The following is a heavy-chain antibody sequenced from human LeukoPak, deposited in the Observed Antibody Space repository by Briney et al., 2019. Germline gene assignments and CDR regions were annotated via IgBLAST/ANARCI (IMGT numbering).Heavy chain of an antibody. CDR3: ARETYYYDSSGNPFDY. V-gene: IGHV3-48*01. CDR2: ISSSGSII. J-gene: IGHJ4*02. D-gene: IGHD3-22*01. Sequence: GGSLRLSCAASGFIFSSYSMNWVRQAPGKGLEWVSYISSSGSIIYYADSVKGRFTISRDNAKNSLYLQMNSLRAEDTAVYYCARETYYYDSSGNPFDYWGQGTLVSVSS. CDR1: GFIFSSYS.